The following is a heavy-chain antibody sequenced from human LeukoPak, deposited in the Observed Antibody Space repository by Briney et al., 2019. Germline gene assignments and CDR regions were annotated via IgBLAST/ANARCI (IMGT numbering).Heavy chain of an antibody. CDR1: EYTLTGYY. CDR2: INPHGGGT. Sequence: ASVKVSCKASEYTLTGYYLHWVRQAPGRGLEWVGWINPHGGGTDYAQTFQGRVTLTRDTSITTAYMELSRLTADDTAVYYCASTFGGSGSYDFGYWGQGTLVAVSS. V-gene: IGHV1-2*02. J-gene: IGHJ4*02. D-gene: IGHD3-10*01. CDR3: ASTFGGSGSYDFGY.